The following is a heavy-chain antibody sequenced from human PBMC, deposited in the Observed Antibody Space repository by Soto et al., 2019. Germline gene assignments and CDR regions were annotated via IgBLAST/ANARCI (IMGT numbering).Heavy chain of an antibody. D-gene: IGHD3-10*01. CDR1: GGSISSYY. V-gene: IGHV4-4*08. CDR2: MYNSGST. J-gene: IGHJ4*02. CDR3: ASMGYHYGSGSYPLDS. Sequence: QVQLQESGPGLVKPSETLSLTCTVSGGSISSYYWTWIRQPPGKGLEWIGFMYNSGSTHYNPSLKRRVTISLXTXKXXFSLNLRSVTAADTAVYYCASMGYHYGSGSYPLDSWGQGTLVTVSS.